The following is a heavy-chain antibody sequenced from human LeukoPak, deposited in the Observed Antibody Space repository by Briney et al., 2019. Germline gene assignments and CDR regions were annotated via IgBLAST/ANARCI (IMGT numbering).Heavy chain of an antibody. CDR3: AKDGCSTSTCYAGEWFDP. V-gene: IGHV3-23*01. Sequence: PGGSLRLSCAASGFTFSSYAMSWVRQAPGKGLEWVSGISGSGTTYYADSVKGRFTISRDNSKNTLYLQMNSLRAEDTAIYYCAKDGCSTSTCYAGEWFDPWGQGTLVTVSS. J-gene: IGHJ5*02. CDR1: GFTFSSYA. CDR2: ISGSGTT. D-gene: IGHD2-2*01.